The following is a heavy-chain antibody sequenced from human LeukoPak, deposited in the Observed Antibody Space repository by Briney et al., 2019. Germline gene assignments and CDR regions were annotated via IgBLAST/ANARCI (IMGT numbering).Heavy chain of an antibody. Sequence: SETLSLTCTVSSYSINSNYYWGWIRQPPGKGLEWIGNIYHSGNTYYNPSLKSRVTISIDTSKNQFSLKLSSVTTADTAVYYCARAPPSLDDAFDIWGQGTMVTVSS. J-gene: IGHJ3*02. CDR3: ARAPPSLDDAFDI. CDR2: IYHSGNT. V-gene: IGHV4-38-2*02. CDR1: SYSINSNYY.